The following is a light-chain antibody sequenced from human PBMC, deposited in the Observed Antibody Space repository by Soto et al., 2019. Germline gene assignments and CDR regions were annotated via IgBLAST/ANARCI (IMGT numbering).Light chain of an antibody. V-gene: IGLV2-14*01. J-gene: IGLJ1*01. CDR3: CSYTTSNTRQIV. Sequence: QSVLTQPASVSGSPGQSIAISCTGTSSDVGGYSYVSWYQQQPGKAPKLVISDVSNRPSGVSDRFSGSKSGNTASLTVSGLQAEDEADYYCCSYTTSNTRQIVFGTGTKVTVL. CDR1: SSDVGGYSY. CDR2: DVS.